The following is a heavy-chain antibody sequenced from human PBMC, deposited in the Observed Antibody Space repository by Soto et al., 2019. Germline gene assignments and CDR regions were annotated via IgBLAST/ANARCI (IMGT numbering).Heavy chain of an antibody. J-gene: IGHJ6*03. CDR2: INHSGST. CDR3: ARGVDYSIFFTYMDYYYYMDF. D-gene: IGHD4-4*01. CDR1: GGSFSGYY. Sequence: SETLSLTCAVYGGSFSGYYWSWIRQPPGKGLEWIGEINHSGSTNYNPSLKSRVTISVDTSKNQFSLKLSSVTAADTAVYYCARGVDYSIFFTYMDYYYYMDFWGKGIMVTVFS. V-gene: IGHV4-34*01.